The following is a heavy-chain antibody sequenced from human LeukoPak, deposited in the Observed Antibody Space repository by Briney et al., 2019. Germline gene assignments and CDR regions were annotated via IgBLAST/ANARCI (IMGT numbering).Heavy chain of an antibody. CDR2: IYYSGNT. CDR3: ARQTGSGLFILP. D-gene: IGHD3/OR15-3a*01. Sequence: GSLRLSCAASGFTVMSNYMSWIRQPPGKGLEWIGSIYYSGNTYYNASLKSQVSISIDTSKNQFSLRLTSVTAADTAVYYCARQTGSGLFILPGGQGTLVTVSS. J-gene: IGHJ4*02. CDR1: GFTVMSNY. V-gene: IGHV4-39*01.